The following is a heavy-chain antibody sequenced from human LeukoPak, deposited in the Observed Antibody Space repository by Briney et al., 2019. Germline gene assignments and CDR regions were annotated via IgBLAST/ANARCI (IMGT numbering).Heavy chain of an antibody. Sequence: PGGSLRLSCAASGLIVNNNYMSWVRQAPGKGLEWVSITYRDGNTNYADSVKGRFTISRDNSKNTLSLQMNSLSAEDTAVYYCACTGPYSNGGVMTDYWGQGTLVTVSS. V-gene: IGHV3-66*01. CDR2: TYRDGNT. D-gene: IGHD6-19*01. CDR1: GLIVNNNY. CDR3: ACTGPYSNGGVMTDY. J-gene: IGHJ4*02.